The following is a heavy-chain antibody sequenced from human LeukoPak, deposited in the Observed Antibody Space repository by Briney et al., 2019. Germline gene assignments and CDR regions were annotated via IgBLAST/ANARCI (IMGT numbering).Heavy chain of an antibody. CDR2: IKQDGSEK. Sequence: GGSLRLSCAASGFTFSSYWMSWVRQAPGKGLEWVANIKQDGSEKYYVDSVKGRFTISRDNAKNSLYLQMNSLRAEDTAVYYCARAVDYDFWSGPDTYYFDYWGQGTLVTVSS. D-gene: IGHD3-3*01. CDR3: ARAVDYDFWSGPDTYYFDY. V-gene: IGHV3-7*04. J-gene: IGHJ4*02. CDR1: GFTFSSYW.